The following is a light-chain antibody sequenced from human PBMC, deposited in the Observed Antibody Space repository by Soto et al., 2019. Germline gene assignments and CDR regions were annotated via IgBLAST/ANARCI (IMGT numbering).Light chain of an antibody. Sequence: EIVVTQSPGTLSLSPGERATLSCRASQSVSSSYLAWYQQKPDQAPRLLIYGASSRATGIPDRFSGSGSGTDFTLTISRLEPEDFAVYYCQQYGSSPRTFGQGTKLEIK. CDR1: QSVSSSY. CDR3: QQYGSSPRT. J-gene: IGKJ2*01. CDR2: GAS. V-gene: IGKV3-20*01.